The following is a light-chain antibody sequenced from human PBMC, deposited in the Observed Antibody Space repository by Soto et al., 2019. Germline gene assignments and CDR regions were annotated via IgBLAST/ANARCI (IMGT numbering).Light chain of an antibody. CDR3: AAWDDSLNGLYV. CDR1: SSNIGSNT. J-gene: IGLJ1*01. CDR2: TNN. V-gene: IGLV1-44*01. Sequence: QSVLTQPPSASGTPGQRVTISCSGSSSNIGSNTVNWYQQLPGRAPKLLIYTNNQRPSGVPDRFSGSKSGTSASLAISGLQSEDEADYYCAAWDDSLNGLYVFGTGIKLTVL.